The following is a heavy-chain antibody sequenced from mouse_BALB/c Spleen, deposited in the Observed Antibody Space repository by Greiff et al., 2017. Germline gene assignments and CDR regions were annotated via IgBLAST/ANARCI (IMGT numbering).Heavy chain of an antibody. Sequence: QVQLQQSGAELARPGASVKLSCKASGYTFTSYWMQWVKQRPGQGLEWIGAIYPGDGDTRYTQKFKGKATLTADKSSSTAYMQLSSLASEDSAVYYCAREDYEGYWGQGTTLTVSS. CDR3: AREDYEGY. V-gene: IGHV1-87*01. J-gene: IGHJ2*01. D-gene: IGHD2-4*01. CDR2: IYPGDGDT. CDR1: GYTFTSYW.